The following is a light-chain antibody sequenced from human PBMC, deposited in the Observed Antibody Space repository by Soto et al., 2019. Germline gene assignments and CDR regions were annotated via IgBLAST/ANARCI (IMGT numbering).Light chain of an antibody. J-gene: IGKJ1*01. CDR2: GAS. V-gene: IGKV3-15*01. CDR1: QSVSSN. Sequence: EIVMTQSPATLSVSPGEGATLSCRASQSVSSNLAWYQQKPGQAPRLLIYGASTRATGIPARFSGSGSGKEFTLPISRLQSEDFAVYYCQQYNNWPTGTFGQGTKVEIK. CDR3: QQYNNWPTGT.